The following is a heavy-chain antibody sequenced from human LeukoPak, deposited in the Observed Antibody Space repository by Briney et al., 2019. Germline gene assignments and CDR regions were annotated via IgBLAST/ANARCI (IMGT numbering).Heavy chain of an antibody. CDR1: GGTFSSYA. D-gene: IGHD6-13*01. J-gene: IGHJ4*02. V-gene: IGHV1-69*05. CDR2: IIPIFGTA. CDR3: ARERPPGDSSNWFLEGYFDI. Sequence: SVKVSCKASGGTFSSYAITWVRQAPGQGLEWMGRIIPIFGTANYAQKFQGRVTITTDESTSTAYMELSTLRSDHTAVYYCARERPPGDSSNWFLEGYFDIWGQGTLVTVSS.